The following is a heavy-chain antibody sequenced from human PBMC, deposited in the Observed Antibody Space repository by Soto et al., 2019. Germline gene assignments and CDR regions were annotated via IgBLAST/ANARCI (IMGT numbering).Heavy chain of an antibody. CDR1: GGSISSYY. V-gene: IGHV4-59*01. J-gene: IGHJ4*02. D-gene: IGHD6-25*01. CDR2: IYYSGST. Sequence: SETLSLTCTVSGGSISSYYWSWIRQPPGKGLEWIGYIYYSGSTNYNPSLKSRVTISVDTSKNQFSLKLSSVTAADTAVYYCARVSTGGQRLDYWGQGTLVTVSS. CDR3: ARVSTGGQRLDY.